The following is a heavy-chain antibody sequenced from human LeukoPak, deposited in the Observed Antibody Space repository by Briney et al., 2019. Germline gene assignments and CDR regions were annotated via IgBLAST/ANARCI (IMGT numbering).Heavy chain of an antibody. D-gene: IGHD3-22*01. J-gene: IGHJ4*02. Sequence: ASVTVSCTASGYTFTTYGISWVRQAPGQGREGMGWISAYNCNTNYAQKLQGRATMTTDTSTSTAYMELRSLRSDDTAVYYCARHVPKTYYYDSSGFFFDYWGQGTLVTVSS. CDR2: ISAYNCNT. CDR1: GYTFTTYG. CDR3: ARHVPKTYYYDSSGFFFDY. V-gene: IGHV1-18*01.